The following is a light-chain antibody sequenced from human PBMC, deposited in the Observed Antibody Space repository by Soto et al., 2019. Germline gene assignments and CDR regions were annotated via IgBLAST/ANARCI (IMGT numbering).Light chain of an antibody. V-gene: IGKV1-27*01. Sequence: DIQMTQSPSSLSASVGDRVTITCRASQGISTYLAWYQQKPGKVPNLLIYAASALQSGVPSRFSGSGSGTDFTLTISSLQPDDFATYYCQKYNNAPPGYTFGQGTKLEIK. CDR2: AAS. CDR3: QKYNNAPPGYT. J-gene: IGKJ2*01. CDR1: QGISTY.